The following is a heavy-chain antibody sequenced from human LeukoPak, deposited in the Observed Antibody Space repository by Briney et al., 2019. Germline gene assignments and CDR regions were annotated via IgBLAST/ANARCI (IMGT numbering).Heavy chain of an antibody. CDR2: IIPILGIA. CDR1: GGTFSSYA. D-gene: IGHD2/OR15-2a*01. V-gene: IGHV1-69*04. J-gene: IGHJ3*02. Sequence: SVKVSCKASGGTFSSYAISWVRQAPGQGLEWMGRIIPILGIANYAQKFQGRVTMTEDTSTDTAYMELSSLRSEDTAVYYCATLNLWFAFDIWGQGTMVTVSS. CDR3: ATLNLWFAFDI.